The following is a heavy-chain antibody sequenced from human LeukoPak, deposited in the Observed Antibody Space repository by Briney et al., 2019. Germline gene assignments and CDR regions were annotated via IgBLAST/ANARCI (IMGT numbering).Heavy chain of an antibody. CDR1: GFTFSNYA. J-gene: IGHJ4*02. CDR2: ISYDGSNK. D-gene: IGHD3-10*01. V-gene: IGHV3-30*18. CDR3: AKGLDGSGSYSY. Sequence: GGSLRLSCAASGFTFSNYAMHWVRQAPGKGLEWVAVISYDGSNKYYVDSVKGRFTSSRDNSKNTLYLQMNSLRAEDTAVYYCAKGLDGSGSYSYWGQGTLVTVSS.